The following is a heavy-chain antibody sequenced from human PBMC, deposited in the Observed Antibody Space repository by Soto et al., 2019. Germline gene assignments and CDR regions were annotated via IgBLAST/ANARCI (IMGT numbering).Heavy chain of an antibody. CDR1: GYTFTSYG. CDR3: ARGGSYMVRGVISGSIDY. V-gene: IGHV1-18*04. CDR2: ISAYNGNT. D-gene: IGHD3-10*01. J-gene: IGHJ4*02. Sequence: GASVKVSCKASGYTFTSYGISWVRQAPGQGLEWMGWISAYNGNTNYAQKLQGRVTMTTDTSTSTAYMELRSLRSDDTAVYYCARGGSYMVRGVISGSIDYWGQGTLVTVSS.